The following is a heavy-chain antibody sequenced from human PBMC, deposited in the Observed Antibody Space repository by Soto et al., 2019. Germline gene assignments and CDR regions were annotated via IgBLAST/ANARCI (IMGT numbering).Heavy chain of an antibody. V-gene: IGHV4-30-2*01. Sequence: SETLSLTCSVAGGSISSGGYSWSWIRQPPGKGLEWIGYIYHSGTTYFNPSLKSRVTMSVDKSRNQFSLKLTSVTAADTAVYYCASSSLYGMDVWGQGTTVTVSS. CDR2: IYHSGTT. CDR1: GGSISSGGYS. CDR3: ASSSLYGMDV. J-gene: IGHJ6*02.